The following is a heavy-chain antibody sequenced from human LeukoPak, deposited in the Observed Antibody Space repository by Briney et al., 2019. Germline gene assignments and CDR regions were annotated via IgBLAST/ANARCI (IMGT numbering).Heavy chain of an antibody. V-gene: IGHV4-34*01. J-gene: IGHJ5*02. CDR3: ARGLSIFGIDP. CDR2: INHSGST. CDR1: GGSFSGHY. D-gene: IGHD3-3*01. Sequence: SETLSLTCAVYGGSFSGHYWSWIRQPPGKGLEWIGEINHSGSTNYNPSLKSRVTISVDTSKNQFSLKLSSVTAADTAVYYCARGLSIFGIDPWGQGTLVTVSS.